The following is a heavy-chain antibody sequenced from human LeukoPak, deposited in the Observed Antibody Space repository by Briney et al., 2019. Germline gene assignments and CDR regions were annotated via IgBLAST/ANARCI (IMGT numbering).Heavy chain of an antibody. CDR1: GFSFSTNY. CDR3: EKDAPKGMAVAGTEYFDY. Sequence: PGGSLRLSCAASGFSFSTNYMSWVRQAPGKGLEWVSAISGSGGSTYYADSVKGRFTISRDNSKNTLYLQMNSLRAEDTAVYYCEKDAPKGMAVAGTEYFDYWGQGTLVTVSS. CDR2: ISGSGGST. J-gene: IGHJ4*02. D-gene: IGHD6-19*01. V-gene: IGHV3-23*01.